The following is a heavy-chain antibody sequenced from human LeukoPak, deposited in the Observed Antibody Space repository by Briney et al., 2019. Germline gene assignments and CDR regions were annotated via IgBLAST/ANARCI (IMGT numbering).Heavy chain of an antibody. V-gene: IGHV3-21*01. D-gene: IGHD6-13*01. J-gene: IGHJ4*02. CDR1: GFTFSSYS. CDR2: ISSSSYI. Sequence: GGSLRLSCAASGFTFSSYSMNWVRQAPGKGLEWVSSISSSSYIYYADSVKGRFTISRDNAKNSLYLQMNSLRAEDTAVYYCAGSPPGYSSSWYNNDYWGQGTLVTVSS. CDR3: AGSPPGYSSSWYNNDY.